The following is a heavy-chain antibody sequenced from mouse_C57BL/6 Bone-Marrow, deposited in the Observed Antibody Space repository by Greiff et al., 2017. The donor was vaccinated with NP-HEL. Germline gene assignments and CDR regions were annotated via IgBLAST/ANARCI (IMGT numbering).Heavy chain of an antibody. Sequence: EVKLVESEGGLVQPGSSMKLSCTASGFTFSDYYMAWVRQVPEKGLEWVANINYDGSSTYYLDSLKSRFLISRDNAKNILYLKMSSLKSEDTATYYCAREGGLRRRTYAMDYWGQGTSVTVSS. J-gene: IGHJ4*01. CDR2: INYDGSST. V-gene: IGHV5-16*01. D-gene: IGHD2-4*01. CDR1: GFTFSDYY. CDR3: AREGGLRRRTYAMDY.